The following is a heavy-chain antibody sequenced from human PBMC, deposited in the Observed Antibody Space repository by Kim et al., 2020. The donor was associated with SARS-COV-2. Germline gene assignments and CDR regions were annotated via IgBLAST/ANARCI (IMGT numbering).Heavy chain of an antibody. V-gene: IGHV4-59*01. J-gene: IGHJ4*02. CDR3: ARAMVTLNFDY. CDR1: GGSISSYY. D-gene: IGHD5-18*01. Sequence: SETLSLTCTVSGGSISSYYWSWIRQPPGKGLEWIGYIYYSGSTNYNPSLKSRVTISVDTSKNQFSLKLSSVTAADTAVYYCARAMVTLNFDYWGQGTLVTVSS. CDR2: IYYSGST.